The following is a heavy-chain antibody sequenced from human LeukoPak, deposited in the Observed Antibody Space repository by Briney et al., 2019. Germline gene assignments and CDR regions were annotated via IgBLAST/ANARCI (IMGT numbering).Heavy chain of an antibody. CDR1: GGSISSSSYY. D-gene: IGHD6-13*01. V-gene: IGHV4-39*07. CDR2: IYYSGST. Sequence: SETLSLTCTVSGGSISSSSYYWGWIRQPPGTGLEWIGSIYYSGSTYYNPSLKSRVTISVDTSKNQFSLKLSSVTAADTAVYYCARGSQQLNLDWGQGTLVTVSS. CDR3: ARGSQQLNLD. J-gene: IGHJ4*02.